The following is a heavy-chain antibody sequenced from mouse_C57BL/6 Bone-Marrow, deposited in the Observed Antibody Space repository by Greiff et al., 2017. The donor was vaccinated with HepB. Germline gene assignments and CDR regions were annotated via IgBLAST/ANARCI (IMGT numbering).Heavy chain of an antibody. CDR3: ERLTGTVAMDY. CDR1: GYAFSSYW. D-gene: IGHD4-1*01. CDR2: IYPGDGDT. Sequence: VQLQQSGAELVKPGASVKISCKASGYAFSSYWMNWVKQRPGKGLEWIGQIYPGDGDTNYNGKFKGKATLTADKSSSTAYMQLSSLTSEDSAVYFCERLTGTVAMDYWGQGTSVTVSS. J-gene: IGHJ4*01. V-gene: IGHV1-80*01.